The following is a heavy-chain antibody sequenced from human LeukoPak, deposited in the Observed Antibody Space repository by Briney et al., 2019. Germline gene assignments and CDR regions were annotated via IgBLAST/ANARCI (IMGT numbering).Heavy chain of an antibody. Sequence: GESLKISCKGSGYSFSSYWIAWVRQMPGKGLEWMGIIHPGNSETTYNPSFRGHVTMSADKSVTTAYLQWSSLEASDTAMYYCARRLSSIATSAANDYWGQGTLVTVSS. CDR3: ARRLSSIATSAANDY. J-gene: IGHJ4*02. CDR2: IHPGNSET. CDR1: GYSFSSYW. V-gene: IGHV5-51*01. D-gene: IGHD2-15*01.